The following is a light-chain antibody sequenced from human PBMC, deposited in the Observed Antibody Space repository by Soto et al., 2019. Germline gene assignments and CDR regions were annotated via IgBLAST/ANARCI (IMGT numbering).Light chain of an antibody. CDR2: TAS. V-gene: IGKV1-5*03. CDR3: QQYNSYSRGT. Sequence: DIQMTQSPSTLSASVGDRVTITCRASQNINNWLAWYQQKTGKVPKLLIYTASSLESGVPSRFSGSGSGTEFTLTISCLQPDDFATYYCQQYNSYSRGTFGQGTKVEIK. CDR1: QNINNW. J-gene: IGKJ1*01.